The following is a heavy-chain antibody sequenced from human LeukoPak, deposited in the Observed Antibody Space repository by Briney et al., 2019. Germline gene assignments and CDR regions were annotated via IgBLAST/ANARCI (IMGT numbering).Heavy chain of an antibody. D-gene: IGHD3-3*01. CDR3: ARGADWYYDFWSGYYTYFDY. CDR1: GFTFSSYS. J-gene: IGHJ4*02. CDR2: IYSGGST. Sequence: PGGSLRLSCAASGFTFSSYSMNWVRQAPGKGLEWVSFIYSGGSTYYADSVKGRFTISRDNSKNTLYLQMNSLRAEDTAVYYCARGADWYYDFWSGYYTYFDYWGQGTLVTVSS. V-gene: IGHV3-66*01.